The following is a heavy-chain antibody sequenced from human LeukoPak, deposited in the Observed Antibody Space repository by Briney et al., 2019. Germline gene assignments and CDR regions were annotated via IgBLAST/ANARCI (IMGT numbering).Heavy chain of an antibody. CDR1: GFTFSSHW. D-gene: IGHD2-15*01. CDR2: ISVDGSNT. CDR3: ARGRTGSNAFDV. J-gene: IGHJ3*01. Sequence: GGSLRLSCAASGFTFSSHWMHWVRQAPGKGQVWVSRISVDGSNTRYADSVKGRFTISRDNAKKTLYLQMNSLRAEDMAVYYCARGRTGSNAFDVWGQGTMFTVSS. V-gene: IGHV3-74*01.